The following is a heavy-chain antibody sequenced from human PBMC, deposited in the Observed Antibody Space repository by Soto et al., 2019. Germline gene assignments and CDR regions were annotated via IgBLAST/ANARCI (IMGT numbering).Heavy chain of an antibody. D-gene: IGHD6-19*01. Sequence: SETLSLTCTVSGGSISSSSYYWGWIRQPPGKGLEWIGSIYYSGSTYYNPSLKSRVTISVDTSKNQFSLKLSSVTAADTAVYYCASVAGRANWFDPWGQGTLVTSPQ. CDR3: ASVAGRANWFDP. V-gene: IGHV4-39*01. CDR1: GGSISSSSYY. J-gene: IGHJ5*02. CDR2: IYYSGST.